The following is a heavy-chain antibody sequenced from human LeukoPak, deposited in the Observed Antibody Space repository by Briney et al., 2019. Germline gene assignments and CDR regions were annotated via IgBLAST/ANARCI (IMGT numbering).Heavy chain of an antibody. CDR2: INGNGGST. CDR1: GLTFSDYA. CDR3: AKDSPWAYDY. D-gene: IGHD7-27*01. V-gene: IGHV3-43*02. Sequence: GGSLRLSCAASGLTFSDYAMHWVRQAPGKGLEWVSIINGNGGSTHYADSVKGRFTVSRDNSKDSLYLQMNSLTTEDTAFYYCAKDSPWAYDYWGQGTLVTVSS. J-gene: IGHJ4*02.